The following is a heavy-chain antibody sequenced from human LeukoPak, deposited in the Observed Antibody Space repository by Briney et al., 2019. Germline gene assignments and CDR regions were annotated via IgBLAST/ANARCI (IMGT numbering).Heavy chain of an antibody. D-gene: IGHD2-21*01. Sequence: SETLSLTCTVSGNSISSGDNYWSWIRQPAGKGLEWIGRIYTSGSTNYNPSLKSRVTISLDTSKNHFSLNLRSMQASDTAVYYCARAFCVGECFVLHIFFDSWGQGTLVTVSS. J-gene: IGHJ4*02. CDR3: ARAFCVGECFVLHIFFDS. V-gene: IGHV4-61*02. CDR1: GNSISSGDNY. CDR2: IYTSGST.